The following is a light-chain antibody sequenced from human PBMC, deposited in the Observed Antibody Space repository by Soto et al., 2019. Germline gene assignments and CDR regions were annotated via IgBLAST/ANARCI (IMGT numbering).Light chain of an antibody. J-gene: IGKJ1*01. V-gene: IGKV3-20*01. CDR2: GAS. CDR1: QSISSSY. CDR3: QQYVSSPWT. Sequence: EIVLTQSPGTLSLSPGERATLSCRASQSISSSYLAWYQQKPGQAPRPLIYGASSRATGIPDRFSGSGSGTECTLTISRLEPEDFAVYYCQQYVSSPWTFGQGTKVEIK.